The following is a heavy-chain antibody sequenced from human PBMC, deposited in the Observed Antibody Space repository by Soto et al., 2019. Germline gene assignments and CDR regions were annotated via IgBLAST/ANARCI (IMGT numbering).Heavy chain of an antibody. CDR3: ARAQTGGGWGYYFDY. Sequence: QVQLVQSGAEVKKPGSSVKVSCKASGGTFSSYAIDWVRQAPGQGLEWMGGIIPIFGTADYAQKFQGRVTIKADKSTSTAYMELRSLKSEDTAVYYFARAQTGGGWGYYFDYWGQGTLVPVSS. V-gene: IGHV1-69*14. D-gene: IGHD2-8*02. CDR1: GGTFSSYA. CDR2: IIPIFGTA. J-gene: IGHJ4*02.